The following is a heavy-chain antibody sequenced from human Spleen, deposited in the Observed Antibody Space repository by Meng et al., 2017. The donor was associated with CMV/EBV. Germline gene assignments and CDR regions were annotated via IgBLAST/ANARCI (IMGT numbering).Heavy chain of an antibody. CDR1: GIIFRGAW. Sequence: GESLKISCAASGIIFRGAWMGWVRQAPGKGLEWVGRIKSKSDGGTTDFAAPVKDRFTMSRDDSKNTVYLQMNSLKAEDTAVYFCATLRFLEWSRDFDHWGKGALVTVSS. CDR2: IKSKSDGGTT. J-gene: IGHJ4*02. CDR3: ATLRFLEWSRDFDH. D-gene: IGHD3-3*01. V-gene: IGHV3-15*01.